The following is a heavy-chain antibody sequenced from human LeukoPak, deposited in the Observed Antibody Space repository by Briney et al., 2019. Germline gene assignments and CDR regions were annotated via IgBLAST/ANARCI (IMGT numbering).Heavy chain of an antibody. D-gene: IGHD6-6*01. J-gene: IGHJ4*02. CDR1: GFTFSSYA. CDR2: ISGSGGST. V-gene: IGHV3-23*01. CDR3: AGDEYSSSSALGY. Sequence: GGSLRLSCAASGFTFSSYAMSWVRQAPGKGPEWVSLISGSGGSTYYADSVKGRFTISRDNAKNSLYLQMNGLRAEDTAVYYCAGDEYSSSSALGYWGQGTLVTVSS.